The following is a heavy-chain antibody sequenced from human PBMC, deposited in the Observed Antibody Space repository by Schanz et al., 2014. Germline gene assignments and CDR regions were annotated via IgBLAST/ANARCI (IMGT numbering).Heavy chain of an antibody. V-gene: IGHV3-11*05. CDR3: ARLDSSSWYPRY. D-gene: IGHD6-13*01. CDR1: GFIFSAYT. Sequence: QVQLVESGGGLVKPGGSLRLSCAASGFIFSAYTMSWIRQAPGKGLEWVSYISSSGSYTNYADSVKGRFTTSRDNGKKSMYLQMNSLRAEDTAVYYCARLDSSSWYPRYWGQGTLVTVSS. J-gene: IGHJ4*02. CDR2: ISSSGSYT.